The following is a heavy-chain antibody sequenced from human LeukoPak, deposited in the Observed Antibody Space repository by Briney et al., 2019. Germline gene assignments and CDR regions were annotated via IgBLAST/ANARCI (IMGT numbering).Heavy chain of an antibody. CDR1: GFSFDDYA. V-gene: IGHV3-9*03. CDR3: AKESIAAAGSFDY. J-gene: IGHJ4*02. D-gene: IGHD6-13*01. CDR2: ISWNSGSI. Sequence: AGGSLRLSCAASGFSFDDYAMHWVRRAPGQGLEWVSGISWNSGSIGYADSVKGRFTISRDNAKNSLYLQMNSLRAQHMASYYCAKESIAAAGSFDYWGQGTLVTVSS.